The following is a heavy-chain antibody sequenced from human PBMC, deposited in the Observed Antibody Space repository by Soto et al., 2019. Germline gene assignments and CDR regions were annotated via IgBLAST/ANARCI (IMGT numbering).Heavy chain of an antibody. V-gene: IGHV4-30-4*01. Sequence: QVQLQESGPGLVKPSQTLSLTCTVSGDSMGSGDYYWTWIRQPPGKGLEWVGYIYYIGTTFYNPSLESRVNISTDTSKNHFSLRLTSVTAADTAVYYCSRGSIYYGFLTWGQGTLVTVSS. CDR2: IYYIGTT. CDR3: SRGSIYYGFLT. D-gene: IGHD3-10*01. J-gene: IGHJ5*02. CDR1: GDSMGSGDYY.